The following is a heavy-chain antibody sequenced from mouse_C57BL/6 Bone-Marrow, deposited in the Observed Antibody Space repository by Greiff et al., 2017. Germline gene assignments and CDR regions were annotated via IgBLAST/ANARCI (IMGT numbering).Heavy chain of an antibody. CDR2: ISSGGSYT. CDR3: AREANLLWYWYFDV. Sequence: DVKLVESGGDLVKPGGSLKLSCAASGFTFSSYGMSWVRQTPDKGLEWVATISSGGSYTYYPDSVKGRFTISRDNAKNTLDLQMSSLKSEVTAMYYGAREANLLWYWYFDVWGTGTTVTVSS. CDR1: GFTFSSYG. J-gene: IGHJ1*03. V-gene: IGHV5-6*02. D-gene: IGHD2-1*01.